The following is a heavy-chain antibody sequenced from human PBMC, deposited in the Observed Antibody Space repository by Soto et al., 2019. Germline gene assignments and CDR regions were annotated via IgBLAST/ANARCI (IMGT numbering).Heavy chain of an antibody. CDR1: GGSFSGYY. CDR2: INHSGST. J-gene: IGHJ6*02. CDR3: ARGFAGGYYCCSGSYYPRYYGMDV. V-gene: IGHV4-34*01. Sequence: SETLSLTCAVYGGSFSGYYWSWIRQPPGKGLEWIGEINHSGSTNYNPSLKSRVTISVDTSKNQFSLKLSSVTAADTAVYYCARGFAGGYYCCSGSYYPRYYGMDVWGQGTTVTVSS. D-gene: IGHD3-10*01.